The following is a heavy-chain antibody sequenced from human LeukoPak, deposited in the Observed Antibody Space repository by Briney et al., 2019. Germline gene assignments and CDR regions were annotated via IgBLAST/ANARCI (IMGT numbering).Heavy chain of an antibody. CDR3: AKDWVGYGDYVNYFDY. V-gene: IGHV3-30*18. Sequence: GGSLRLSCAASGFTFSSYGMHWVRQAPGKGLEWVAVISYDGSNKYYADSVKGRFTISRDNSKNTLYLQMNSLRAEDTAVYYCAKDWVGYGDYVNYFDYWGQGTLVTVSS. D-gene: IGHD4-17*01. CDR2: ISYDGSNK. CDR1: GFTFSSYG. J-gene: IGHJ4*02.